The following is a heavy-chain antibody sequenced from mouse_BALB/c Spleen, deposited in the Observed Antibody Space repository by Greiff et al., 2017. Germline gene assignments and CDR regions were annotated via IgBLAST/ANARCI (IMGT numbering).Heavy chain of an antibody. CDR2: INSNGGST. J-gene: IGHJ3*01. Sequence: EVQRVESGGGLVQPGGSLKLSCAASGFTFSSYGMSWVRQSPDKRLELVATINSNGGSTYYPDSVKGRFTISRDNAKNTLFLQMTSLRSEDTAMYYCASTMITTFAYWGQGTLVTVSA. CDR3: ASTMITTFAY. D-gene: IGHD2-4*01. CDR1: GFTFSSYG. V-gene: IGHV5-6-3*01.